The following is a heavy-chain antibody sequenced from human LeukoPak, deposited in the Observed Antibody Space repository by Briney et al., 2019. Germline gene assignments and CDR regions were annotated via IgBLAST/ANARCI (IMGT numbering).Heavy chain of an antibody. D-gene: IGHD7-27*01. CDR1: GGSVTSYY. J-gene: IGHJ3*02. CDR3: ARDFPSLGDAFNI. V-gene: IGHV4-59*02. Sequence: SETLSLTCTVSGGSVTSYYWSWIRQSPGKGLEWIGYIDYSGDTNYNPSPKSRVTISVDTSKNQFSLKLSSVTAADTAVYYCARDFPSLGDAFNIWGQGTMVTVSS. CDR2: IDYSGDT.